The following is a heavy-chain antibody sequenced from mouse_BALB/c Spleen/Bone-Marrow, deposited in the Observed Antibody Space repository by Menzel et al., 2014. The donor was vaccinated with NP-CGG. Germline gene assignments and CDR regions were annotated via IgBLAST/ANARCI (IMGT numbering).Heavy chain of an antibody. Sequence: VQLKQSGAELVKPGASVKLSCTASGFNIKDTYMHWVKQRPEQGLEWIGRIDPANGNTKYDPKFQGKATITADTSSNTAYLQLSSLTSEDTAVYYCAGGGSSYGWYFDVWGAGTTVTVSS. J-gene: IGHJ1*01. CDR2: IDPANGNT. CDR1: GFNIKDTY. D-gene: IGHD1-1*01. CDR3: AGGGSSYGWYFDV. V-gene: IGHV14-3*02.